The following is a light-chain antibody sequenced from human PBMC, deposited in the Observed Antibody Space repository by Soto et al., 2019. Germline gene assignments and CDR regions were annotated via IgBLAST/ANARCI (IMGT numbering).Light chain of an antibody. V-gene: IGLV3-21*02. Sequence: SYELSQPPSVSVAPGQTARLTCGGDNIGSDSVHWYQQKPGQAPLLVVYDDSDRLSGIPWRFSGFSYGNTATPTISWVEAGDEADYYCRVWGGSSYHYVFGSGTNVTVL. CDR3: RVWGGSSYHYV. CDR1: NIGSDS. CDR2: DDS. J-gene: IGLJ1*01.